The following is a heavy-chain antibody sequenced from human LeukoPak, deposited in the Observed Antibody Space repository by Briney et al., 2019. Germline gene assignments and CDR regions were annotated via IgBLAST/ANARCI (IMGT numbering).Heavy chain of an antibody. CDR3: ARDNVVVTATTNFDY. CDR2: ISAYNGNT. J-gene: IGHJ4*02. V-gene: IGHV1-18*04. D-gene: IGHD2-21*02. CDR1: GYTFTSYG. Sequence: ASVKVSCKASGYTFTSYGISWVRQAPGHGLEWMGWISAYNGNTNYAQKLQGRVTMTTDTSTSTAYMELRSLRSDDTAVYYCARDNVVVTATTNFDYWGQGTLVTVSS.